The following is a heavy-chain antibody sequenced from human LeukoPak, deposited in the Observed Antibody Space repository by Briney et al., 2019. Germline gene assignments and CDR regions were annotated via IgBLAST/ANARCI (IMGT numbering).Heavy chain of an antibody. D-gene: IGHD2-15*01. V-gene: IGHV3-15*01. CDR2: IKSKTDGGTT. CDR1: GFTFSHAW. Sequence: GGALRLSCAASGFTFSHAWMTWVRQAPGKGLEWVGRIKSKTDGGTTDYAAPVKGRFTISRDDSKNTLYMQMNSLKIEDTAVYYCTTEDIVVVVGAYDPWGQGTLVTVSS. J-gene: IGHJ5*02. CDR3: TTEDIVVVVGAYDP.